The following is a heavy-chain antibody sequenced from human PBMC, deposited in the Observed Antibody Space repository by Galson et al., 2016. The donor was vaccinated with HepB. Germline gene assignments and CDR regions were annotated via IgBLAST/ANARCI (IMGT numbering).Heavy chain of an antibody. V-gene: IGHV3-9*01. CDR2: ISWSGDSV. Sequence: SLRLSCAASGFTFDDYAMHWVRQAPGKGLDWVSGISWSGDSVLYADSMKGRFTISRENAKNSLYLQMNSLRAEDTAIYYCAKDSRRGSGTPWVNWFDPWGQGTLVTVSS. D-gene: IGHD3-10*01. J-gene: IGHJ5*02. CDR1: GFTFDDYA. CDR3: AKDSRRGSGTPWVNWFDP.